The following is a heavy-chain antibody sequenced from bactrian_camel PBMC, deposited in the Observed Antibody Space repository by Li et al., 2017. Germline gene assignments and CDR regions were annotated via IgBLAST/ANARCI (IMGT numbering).Heavy chain of an antibody. V-gene: IGHV3S53*01. CDR3: AASRVVNCDVRGLNLALWRLGD. J-gene: IGHJ4*01. D-gene: IGHD7*01. CDR1: DYISSNCG. CDR2: LGSDGST. Sequence: HVQLVESGGGSVAAGGSLRLSCTVPDYISSNCGMSWYRLAAGKQREWVSSLGSDGSTTYAESVKGRATISQDSAKNTLYLQMNSLKAEDTAIYYCAASRVVNCDVRGLNLALWRLGDWGQGTQVTVS.